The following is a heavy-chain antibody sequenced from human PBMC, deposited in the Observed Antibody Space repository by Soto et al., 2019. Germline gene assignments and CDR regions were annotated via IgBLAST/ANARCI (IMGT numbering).Heavy chain of an antibody. V-gene: IGHV3-74*01. CDR3: TRGWVERFSRQPPNDY. Sequence: GGSLRLSCAASGFTFSSHWMHWVRQAPGEGLVWVSRINGDGSGTSYAGSVEGRFTISRDNAKNKLYLQMNSLRVEDTGVYYCTRGWVERFSRQPPNDYWGQGTLVTVSS. D-gene: IGHD3-3*01. CDR1: GFTFSSHW. J-gene: IGHJ4*02. CDR2: INGDGSGT.